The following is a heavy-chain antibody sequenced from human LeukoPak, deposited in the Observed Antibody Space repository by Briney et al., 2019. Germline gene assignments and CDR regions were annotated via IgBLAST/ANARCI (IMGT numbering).Heavy chain of an antibody. CDR1: GGSFSGYY. CDR2: INHSGSI. V-gene: IGHV4-34*01. J-gene: IGHJ4*02. CDR3: ARGFYYYDRYYFDY. D-gene: IGHD3-22*01. Sequence: SETLSLTCAVYGGSFSGYYWSWIRQPPGKGLEWIGEINHSGSINYNPSLKSRVTISVDTSKNQFSLKLSSVTAADTAVYYCARGFYYYDRYYFDYWGQGTLVTVPS.